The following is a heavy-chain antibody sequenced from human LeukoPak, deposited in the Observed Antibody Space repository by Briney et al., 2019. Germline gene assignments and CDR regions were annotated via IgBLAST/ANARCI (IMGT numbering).Heavy chain of an antibody. CDR2: IYYSGST. CDR3: ARGQARLSWFDP. V-gene: IGHV4-59*01. Sequence: SETLSLTCTVSGGSISSYYWSWIRQPPGKGLEWIGYIYYSGSTNYNPSLKSRVTISVDTSKNQFSLKLSSVTAADTAVYYCARGQARLSWFDPWGQGTLVTVSS. J-gene: IGHJ5*02. CDR1: GGSISSYY. D-gene: IGHD6-19*01.